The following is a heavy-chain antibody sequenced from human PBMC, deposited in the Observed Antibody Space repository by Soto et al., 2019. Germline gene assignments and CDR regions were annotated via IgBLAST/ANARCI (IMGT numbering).Heavy chain of an antibody. D-gene: IGHD3-10*01. CDR1: GGSISKFY. CDR2: VYATGTT. Sequence: SETLSLTCSVSGGSISKFYWSWIRKTAGKGLEWMGRVYATGTTDYNPSLTSRVAMSVDISRKTFSLRLTSVTAADTGMYYCVRDGSKTLRDWFDPWGQGKLVTVSS. CDR3: VRDGSKTLRDWFDP. V-gene: IGHV4-4*07. J-gene: IGHJ5*02.